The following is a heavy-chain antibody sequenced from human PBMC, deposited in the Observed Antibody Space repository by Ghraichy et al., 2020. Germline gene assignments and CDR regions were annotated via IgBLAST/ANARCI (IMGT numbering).Heavy chain of an antibody. J-gene: IGHJ4*02. CDR1: GGSVSSGSYY. V-gene: IGHV4-61*01. D-gene: IGHD3-10*01. Sequence: SETLSLTCTVSGGSVSSGSYYWSWIRQPPGKGLECIGYIYYSGSTNYNPSLKSRVTISVDTSKNQFSLKLSSVTAADTAVYYCARSRDLDYWGQGTLVTVSS. CDR2: IYYSGST. CDR3: ARSRDLDY.